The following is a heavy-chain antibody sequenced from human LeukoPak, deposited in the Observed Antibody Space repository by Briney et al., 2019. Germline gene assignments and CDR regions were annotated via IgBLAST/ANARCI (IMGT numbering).Heavy chain of an antibody. Sequence: PSETLSLTCTVSGGSISSYYWSWIRQPPGKGLEWIGYIYYSGSTNYNPSLKSRVTISVDTSKNQFSLKLSSVTAADTAVYYCARVESWYYYGSGSPNWFDPWGQGTLVTVSS. CDR3: ARVESWYYYGSGSPNWFDP. J-gene: IGHJ5*02. D-gene: IGHD3-10*01. V-gene: IGHV4-59*01. CDR1: GGSISSYY. CDR2: IYYSGST.